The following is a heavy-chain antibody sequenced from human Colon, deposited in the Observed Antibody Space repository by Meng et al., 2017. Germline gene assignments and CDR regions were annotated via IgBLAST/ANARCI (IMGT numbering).Heavy chain of an antibody. D-gene: IGHD2-15*01. CDR3: ARESYYCSGGSCYSGNWFDP. J-gene: IGHJ5*02. CDR1: GGSVSSGSHY. CDR2: IYYSGST. V-gene: IGHV4-61*01. Sequence: SATLSLTCTVSGGSVSSGSHYWSWIRQPPGKGLEWIGYIYYSGSTNYNPSLKSRVTISVDTSKNQFSLKLSSVTAADAAVYYCARESYYCSGGSCYSGNWFDPWGQGTLVTVSS.